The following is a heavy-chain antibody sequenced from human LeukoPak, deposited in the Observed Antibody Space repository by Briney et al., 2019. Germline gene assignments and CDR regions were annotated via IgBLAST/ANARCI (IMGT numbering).Heavy chain of an antibody. CDR3: ARDQGHYYGSGSYYPPSYYYYGMDV. Sequence: PSETLSLTCTVSGGSISSGGYYWSWIRQHPGKGLEWIGYFYYSGSNYYHPPLKSRVTISVDASKNQFSLKLSSVTAADTAVYYCARDQGHYYGSGSYYPPSYYYYGMDVWGQGTTVTVSS. J-gene: IGHJ6*02. D-gene: IGHD3-10*01. CDR1: GGSISSGGYY. CDR2: FYYSGSN. V-gene: IGHV4-31*03.